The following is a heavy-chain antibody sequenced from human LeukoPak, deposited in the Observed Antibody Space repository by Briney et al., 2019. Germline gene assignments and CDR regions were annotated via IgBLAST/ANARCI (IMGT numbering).Heavy chain of an antibody. Sequence: GGSLRLSCAASVFTFSSSAMSWVRQAPGKGLEWVSAISNNGGYTYYADSVQGRFTISRDNSKSTLCLQMNSLRAEDTAVYYCAKQLGYCSDGSCYFPYWGQGTLVTVYS. CDR2: ISNNGGYT. D-gene: IGHD2-15*01. CDR3: AKQLGYCSDGSCYFPY. V-gene: IGHV3-23*01. CDR1: VFTFSSSA. J-gene: IGHJ4*02.